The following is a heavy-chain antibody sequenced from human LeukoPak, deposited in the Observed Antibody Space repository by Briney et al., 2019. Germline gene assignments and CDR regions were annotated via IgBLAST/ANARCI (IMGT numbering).Heavy chain of an antibody. Sequence: ASVKVSCMPSGYTFSTYDVIWVRQATGQGLEWMGWMNPNSGNTGYALKFRGRVTMTGDTSISTAYMELSSLISEDTAVYYCARAIRNQLLSDHWGPGTLVTVSS. CDR1: GYTFSTYD. J-gene: IGHJ4*02. D-gene: IGHD2-2*01. CDR3: ARAIRNQLLSDH. CDR2: MNPNSGNT. V-gene: IGHV1-8*01.